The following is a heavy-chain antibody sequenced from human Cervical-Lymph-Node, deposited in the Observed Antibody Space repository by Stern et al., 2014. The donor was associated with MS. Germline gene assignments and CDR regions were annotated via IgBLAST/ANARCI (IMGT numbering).Heavy chain of an antibody. V-gene: IGHV4-59*08. Sequence: VQLVESGPGLVKPSETLSLTCAVSGGSISSRYWGWIRQPPGKGLEWIGLISHSGDTKYNPSLKRRVTISLDTSKNQSPLKVTSVTAADTAVYYCARLSTAVDFWGQGTLVTVSS. CDR2: ISHSGDT. CDR3: ARLSTAVDF. CDR1: GGSISSRY. J-gene: IGHJ4*02.